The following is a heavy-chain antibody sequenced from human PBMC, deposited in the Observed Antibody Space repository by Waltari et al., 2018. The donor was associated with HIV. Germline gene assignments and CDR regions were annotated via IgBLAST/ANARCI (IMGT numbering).Heavy chain of an antibody. J-gene: IGHJ6*02. V-gene: IGHV3-7*01. CDR1: GFTFSTYW. D-gene: IGHD3-3*01. CDR2: IKQDGSEK. CDR3: ARDLKDYDFWSPVDV. Sequence: EVQLVEYGGGLVQPGGSLRLSCAASGFTFSTYWMTWVRQAPGKGLEGLANIKQDGSEKYYADSVKGRFTVSRDNNKKSLYLQMSSLRAEDTAVYYCARDLKDYDFWSPVDVWGQGTTVTVSS.